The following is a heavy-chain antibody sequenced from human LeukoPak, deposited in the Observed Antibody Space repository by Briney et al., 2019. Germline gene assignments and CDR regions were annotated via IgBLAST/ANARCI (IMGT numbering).Heavy chain of an antibody. J-gene: IGHJ4*02. V-gene: IGHV4-61*01. CDR1: GGSVSSGSYY. D-gene: IGHD6-13*01. CDR2: IYYGGNT. Sequence: SETLSLTCTVSGGSVSSGSYYWSWIRQPPGKGLEWIGYIYYGGNTNYNPSLKSRVTISVDTSKNQFSLKLSSVTAADTAVYYCARVGYSSSSWGQGTLVTVSS. CDR3: ARVGYSSSS.